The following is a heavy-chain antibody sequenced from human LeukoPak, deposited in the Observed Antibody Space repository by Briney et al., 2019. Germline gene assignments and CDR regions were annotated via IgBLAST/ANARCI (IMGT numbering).Heavy chain of an antibody. CDR1: GYTLTELS. V-gene: IGHV1-24*01. J-gene: IGHJ4*02. D-gene: IGHD3-3*01. Sequence: ASVKVSCKVSGYTLTELSMHWVRQAPGKGLEWMGGFDPEDDETIYAQKFQGRVTMTEDTSSDTAYMELNSLRSEDTAVYYCATDLEDFRSDSPNYWGQGTLVTVSS. CDR2: FDPEDDET. CDR3: ATDLEDFRSDSPNY.